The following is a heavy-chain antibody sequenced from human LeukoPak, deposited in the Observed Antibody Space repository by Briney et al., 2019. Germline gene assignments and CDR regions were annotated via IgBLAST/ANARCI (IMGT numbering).Heavy chain of an antibody. V-gene: IGHV4-61*02. J-gene: IGHJ4*02. CDR3: ASRDSSSSFDY. CDR2: IYTSGST. Sequence: PSQTLSLTCTVSGGSISSGSYYWSWIRQPAGKGLEWIGRIYTSGSTNYNPSLKSPITISVYTSKNQFSLKLSSVTAADTAVYYCASRDSSSSFDYWGQGTLVTVSS. CDR1: GGSISSGSYY. D-gene: IGHD6-13*01.